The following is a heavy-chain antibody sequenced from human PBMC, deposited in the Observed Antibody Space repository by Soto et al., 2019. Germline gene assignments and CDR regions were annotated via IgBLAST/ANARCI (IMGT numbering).Heavy chain of an antibody. D-gene: IGHD3-22*01. CDR3: ARGRFFSYYYDSSGYLYFDY. CDR2: ISSSSSYI. CDR1: GFTFSSSS. J-gene: IGHJ4*02. Sequence: GGSLRLSCAASGFTFSSSSMNWVRQAPGKGLEWVSSISSSSSYIYYADSVKGRFTISRDNAKNSLYLQMNSLRAEDTAVYYCARGRFFSYYYDSSGYLYFDYWGQGTLVTSPQ. V-gene: IGHV3-21*01.